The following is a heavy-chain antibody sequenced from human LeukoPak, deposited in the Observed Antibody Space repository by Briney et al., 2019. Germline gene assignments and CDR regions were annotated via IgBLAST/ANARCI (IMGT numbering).Heavy chain of an antibody. CDR1: GFTFSSNY. V-gene: IGHV3-53*01. CDR2: IYSGDNT. Sequence: PGGSLRLSCAASGFTFSSNYMSWVRQAPGKGLEWVSVIYSGDNTYYADSVKGRFTISRDNSKNTLYLQMNSLRAEDTAVYYCARVRFSYYYFDYWGQGTLVTVSS. J-gene: IGHJ4*02. D-gene: IGHD4-17*01. CDR3: ARVRFSYYYFDY.